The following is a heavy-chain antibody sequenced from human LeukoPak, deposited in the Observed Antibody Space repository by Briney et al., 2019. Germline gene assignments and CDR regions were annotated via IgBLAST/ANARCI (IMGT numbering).Heavy chain of an antibody. CDR2: IWVDGSDK. V-gene: IGHV3-33*01. CDR3: ARDPAGIRGNFDY. J-gene: IGHJ4*02. Sequence: PGRSLTLSCAASGFTFSSYGFHWVRQIPGKGLEWVAGIWVDGSDKYYADSVKGRFTISRDISKNTVHLQMNSLRAEDAAVYHCARDPAGIRGNFDYWGQGTQVTVSS. D-gene: IGHD3-10*01. CDR1: GFTFSSYG.